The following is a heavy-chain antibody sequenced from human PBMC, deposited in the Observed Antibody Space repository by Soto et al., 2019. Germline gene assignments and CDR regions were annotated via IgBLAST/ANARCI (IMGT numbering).Heavy chain of an antibody. CDR2: TSFDGNNK. Sequence: QVQLVESGGGVVQPGRSLRLSCAASGFSFSSYVMHWVRQAPGKGLEWVAVTSFDGNNKYYADSVKGRFTISRDNSENTLYLQMNSLRTEDTAVYYCAKDWGRCCSGRTCYLFESWGQGTLVTVSS. V-gene: IGHV3-30*18. J-gene: IGHJ4*02. CDR1: GFSFSSYV. D-gene: IGHD2-15*01. CDR3: AKDWGRCCSGRTCYLFES.